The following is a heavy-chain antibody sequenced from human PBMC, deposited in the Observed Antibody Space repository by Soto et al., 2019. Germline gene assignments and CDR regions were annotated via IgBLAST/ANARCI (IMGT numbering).Heavy chain of an antibody. Sequence: QLQLQESGPGLVKPSETLSLTCTVSGGSISSSSYYWGWIRQPPGKGLEWIGSIYYSGSTYYNPSLKSRVTISVDTSKNQSSLKLSSLTAADTAVYYCARQADSSSPRINYYFDYWGQGTLVTVSS. D-gene: IGHD6-6*01. CDR2: IYYSGST. V-gene: IGHV4-39*01. CDR1: GGSISSSSYY. J-gene: IGHJ4*02. CDR3: ARQADSSSPRINYYFDY.